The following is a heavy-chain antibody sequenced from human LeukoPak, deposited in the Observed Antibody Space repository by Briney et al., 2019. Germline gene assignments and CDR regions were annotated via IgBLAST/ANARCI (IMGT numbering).Heavy chain of an antibody. J-gene: IGHJ4*02. CDR1: GFTISSYG. D-gene: IGHD5-12*01. V-gene: IGHV3-23*01. Sequence: GGSLRLSCAASGFTISSYGMNWVRQAPRKGLEWVSVIFGSGDTTNYADSVKGRFTISRDRSKNTLYLEMHSLRADDTAVYYCAKDQKPDSGYDIDYRGQGTLVIVSS. CDR2: IFGSGDTT. CDR3: AKDQKPDSGYDIDY.